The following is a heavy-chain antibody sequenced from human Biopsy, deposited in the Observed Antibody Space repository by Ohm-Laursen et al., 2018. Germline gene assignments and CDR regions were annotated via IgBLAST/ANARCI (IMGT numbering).Heavy chain of an antibody. Sequence: SETLSLTCTVSGGSIRSDYWSWIRQSPRKGLEWIGHISGRGATNYNPSLRGRVTISVDTSQNQFSLNLNSVTAADTAVYYCARDFRAGSGFLRSNNHYCGMDVWGPGTRVTVSS. CDR3: ARDFRAGSGFLRSNNHYCGMDV. J-gene: IGHJ6*02. V-gene: IGHV4-59*01. D-gene: IGHD5-24*01. CDR2: ISGRGAT. CDR1: GGSIRSDY.